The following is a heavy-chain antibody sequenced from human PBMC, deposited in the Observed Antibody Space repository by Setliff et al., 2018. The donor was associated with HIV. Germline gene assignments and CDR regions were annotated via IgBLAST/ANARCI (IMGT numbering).Heavy chain of an antibody. CDR1: GFTFSSYA. Sequence: PGGSLRLSCAASGFTFSSYAMTWIRQAPGKGLEWVSYISSSGSTIYYADSVKGRFTISRDNSKNTLYLQMNSLRAEDTAVYYCARSWPLDIVVVVAATLDYYGMDVWGQGTTVTVSS. CDR3: ARSWPLDIVVVVAATLDYYGMDV. J-gene: IGHJ6*02. D-gene: IGHD2-15*01. CDR2: ISSSGSTI. V-gene: IGHV3-48*01.